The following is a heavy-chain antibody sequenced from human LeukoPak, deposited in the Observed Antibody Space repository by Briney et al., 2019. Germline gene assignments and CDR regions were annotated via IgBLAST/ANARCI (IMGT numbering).Heavy chain of an antibody. J-gene: IGHJ3*01. CDR1: GFTFSNYA. CDR2: ISGNGDTT. Sequence: GGSLRLSCAGSGFTFSNYAMSWVRQAPGKGMEWVSVISGNGDTTYYADSVKGRFTISRDNSKNTLYLQMNSLRAEDTAIYSCAKDYRGSGYFFDAWGQGTMVAVSS. CDR3: AKDYRGSGYFFDA. V-gene: IGHV3-23*01. D-gene: IGHD3-3*01.